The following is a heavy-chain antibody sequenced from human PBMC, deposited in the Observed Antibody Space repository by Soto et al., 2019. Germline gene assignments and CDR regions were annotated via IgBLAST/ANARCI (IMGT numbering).Heavy chain of an antibody. CDR2: ISAYNGNT. Sequence: QVQLVQSGAEVKKPGASVKVSCKASGYTFTSYGISWVRQAPGQGLEWMGWISAYNGNTNYAQKLQGRVTMTTDTTTSTAYMELRSLRSDDTAVYYCTSYHLNYYYYGMDVWGQGTTVTVSS. J-gene: IGHJ6*02. CDR3: TSYHLNYYYYGMDV. CDR1: GYTFTSYG. V-gene: IGHV1-18*01.